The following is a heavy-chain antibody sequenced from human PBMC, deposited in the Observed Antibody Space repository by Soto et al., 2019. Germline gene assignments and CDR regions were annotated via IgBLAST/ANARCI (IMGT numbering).Heavy chain of an antibody. V-gene: IGHV3-30*18. CDR3: AKELGTYIDY. D-gene: IGHD3-3*02. CDR2: ISYDGSTK. J-gene: IGHJ4*02. Sequence: PGGSLRLSCAASGFTFSNYGMHWVRQAPGKGLEWVAVISYDGSTKYYADSMKGRFTISRDNSKNTLSLQMNSLRVEDTAMYYCAKELGTYIDYWGQGTLVTVSS. CDR1: GFTFSNYG.